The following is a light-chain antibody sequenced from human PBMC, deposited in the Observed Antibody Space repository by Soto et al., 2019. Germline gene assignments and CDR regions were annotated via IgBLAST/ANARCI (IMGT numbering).Light chain of an antibody. V-gene: IGLV2-14*01. CDR1: SSDVGNYNY. CDR2: DVS. J-gene: IGLJ1*01. Sequence: QSALTQPASVSGSPGQSITISCTGTSSDVGNYNYVSWFQQHPGKAPKLMIYDVSNRPSGVSNRFSGSKSGNTASLTISGLQAEDEADYYCCSYTSSSTYVFGTGNKVTVL. CDR3: CSYTSSSTYV.